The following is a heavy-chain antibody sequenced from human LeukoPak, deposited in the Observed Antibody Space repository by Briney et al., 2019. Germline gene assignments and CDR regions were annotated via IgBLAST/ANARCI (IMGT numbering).Heavy chain of an antibody. CDR3: ARAYYYDSSGYYFDY. CDR1: GYTFTSYD. V-gene: IGHV1-2*02. D-gene: IGHD3-22*01. CDR2: MNPNSGGT. J-gene: IGHJ4*02. Sequence: ASVKVSCKASGYTFTSYDINWVRQATGQGLEWMGWMNPNSGGTNYAQKFQGRVTMTRDTSISTAYMELSRLRSDDTAVYYCARAYYYDSSGYYFDYWGQGTLVTVSS.